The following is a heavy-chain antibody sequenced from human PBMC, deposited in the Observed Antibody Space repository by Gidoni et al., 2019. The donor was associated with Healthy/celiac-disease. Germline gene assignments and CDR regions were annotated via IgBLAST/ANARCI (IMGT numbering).Heavy chain of an antibody. J-gene: IGHJ4*02. CDR1: GFSLRTSGVG. D-gene: IGHD6-13*01. Sequence: QITLKESGPTLVKPTQTLTLTCPFSGFSLRTSGVGVGCIRQPPGKALEWLALIYWDDAKRYSPSLKSRLTITKDTSKNQVVLTMTNMDPVDTATYYCAHSQRQFKYSSSWYVDYWGQGTLVTVSS. CDR2: IYWDDAK. V-gene: IGHV2-5*02. CDR3: AHSQRQFKYSSSWYVDY.